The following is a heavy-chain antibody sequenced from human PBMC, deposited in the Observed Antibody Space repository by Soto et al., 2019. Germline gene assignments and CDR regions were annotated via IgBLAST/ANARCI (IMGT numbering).Heavy chain of an antibody. V-gene: IGHV4-59*12. CDR3: ARGVRSTPPNWFDP. D-gene: IGHD3-3*01. J-gene: IGHJ5*02. CDR2: IFHSGST. CDR1: GASIGSSY. Sequence: SETLSLTCTVSGASIGSSYWSWSRQPPGKGLEWMGDIFHSGSTNYSPSLNSRVSISVDTSKNQFSLNLSSVTAADTAVYYCARGVRSTPPNWFDPWGQGTLVTVSS.